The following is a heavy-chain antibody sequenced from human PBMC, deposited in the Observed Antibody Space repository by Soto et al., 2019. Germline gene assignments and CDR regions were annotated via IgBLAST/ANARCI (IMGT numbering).Heavy chain of an antibody. J-gene: IGHJ5*02. CDR1: GFTFSGHG. V-gene: IGHV3-30-3*01. CDR2: ISYDGSTT. D-gene: IGHD1-26*01. CDR3: ARDGANGGTYLVIDA. Sequence: QVQLVESGGGMVQPGRSLRLSCAASGFTFSGHGMHWVRQAPGKGLDWVTFISYDGSTTYYADSVKGRFTISRDNSQNTLYLQMNSLRPEDTVFYFCARDGANGGTYLVIDAWGQGTLVTVSS.